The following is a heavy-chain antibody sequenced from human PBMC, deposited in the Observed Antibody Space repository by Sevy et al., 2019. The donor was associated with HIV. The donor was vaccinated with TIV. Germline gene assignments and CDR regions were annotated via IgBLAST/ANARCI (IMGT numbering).Heavy chain of an antibody. CDR3: ARDRDYGDYFDY. J-gene: IGHJ4*02. CDR2: IYYSGNT. D-gene: IGHD4-17*01. Sequence: SETLSLTCTVSGGSISSYYWSWIRQPPGKGLEWIGYIYYSGNTNYNPPLKSRVTISVDTSKSQFSLKLSSVTAADTAVYYCARDRDYGDYFDYWGQGTLVTVSS. CDR1: GGSISSYY. V-gene: IGHV4-59*01.